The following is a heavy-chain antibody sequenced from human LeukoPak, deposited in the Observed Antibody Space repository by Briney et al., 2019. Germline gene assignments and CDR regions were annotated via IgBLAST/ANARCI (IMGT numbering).Heavy chain of an antibody. D-gene: IGHD5-12*01. V-gene: IGHV4-61*02. CDR2: IYSSGST. CDR1: GGSISSGSYY. J-gene: IGHJ4*02. Sequence: PSETLSLTCTVSGGSISSGSYYWIWIRQPAGKELEWIGRIYSSGSTNYNPSLKSRVTISLDTSKNQSSLKLSSVTAADTAVYYCARARGGYDHIRYTYFFDYWGQGTLVTVSS. CDR3: ARARGGYDHIRYTYFFDY.